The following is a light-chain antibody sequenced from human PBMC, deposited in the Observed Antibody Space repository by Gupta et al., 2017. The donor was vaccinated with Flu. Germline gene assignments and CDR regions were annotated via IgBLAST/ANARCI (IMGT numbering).Light chain of an antibody. Sequence: QSALTQPASVSGSPGQSITISCPGTSSDVGGYDYVSWYQQHPGKAPKLMIYEVSNRPSGVSNRFSASKSGNTASLTISGLQAEDEADYYCSSYTSSSTSVVFGGGTKLTVL. CDR3: SSYTSSSTSVV. J-gene: IGLJ2*01. V-gene: IGLV2-14*01. CDR1: SSDVGGYDY. CDR2: EVS.